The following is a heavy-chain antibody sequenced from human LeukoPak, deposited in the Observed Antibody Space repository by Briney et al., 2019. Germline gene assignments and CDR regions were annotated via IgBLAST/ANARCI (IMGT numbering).Heavy chain of an antibody. V-gene: IGHV1-46*01. CDR2: INPSGGTT. Sequence: ASVKVSCKASGCTFSSYYMHWVRQALGQGLEWMGIINPSGGTTRYGQKFQGRVTMTRDTSTSTVYMELRSLTFDDTAVYYCARRFCSSVSCYDDDAFDVWGQGTVVTVSP. D-gene: IGHD2-2*01. CDR1: GCTFSSYY. CDR3: ARRFCSSVSCYDDDAFDV. J-gene: IGHJ3*01.